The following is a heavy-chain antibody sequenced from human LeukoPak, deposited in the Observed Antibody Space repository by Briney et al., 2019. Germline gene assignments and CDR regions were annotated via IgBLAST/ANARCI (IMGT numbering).Heavy chain of an antibody. J-gene: IGHJ4*02. CDR2: IYSGGST. CDR1: GFTVSSNY. Sequence: QPGGSLRLSCVASGFTVSSNYMSWVRQAPGKGLEWVSVIYSGGSTYYADSVKGRLTISRDNSKNTVYLQMKSLRAEDTAVYYCARDRDSSGYPLFDYWGQGTLVTVSS. CDR3: ARDRDSSGYPLFDY. V-gene: IGHV3-66*01. D-gene: IGHD3-22*01.